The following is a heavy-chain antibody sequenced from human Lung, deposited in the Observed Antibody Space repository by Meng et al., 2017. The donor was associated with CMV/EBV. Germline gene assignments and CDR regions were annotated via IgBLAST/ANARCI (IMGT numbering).Heavy chain of an antibody. Sequence: SETLSLXCTVSGGPISSSDYYWGWIRQPPGKGLEWIGTIFYRGNTYYNPSLKSRVTISVDTSKNQFSLKLSSVTAADTAVYYCARHRDSSVHYFGWFDPWGQGXLVTIS. D-gene: IGHD3-22*01. J-gene: IGHJ5*02. V-gene: IGHV4-39*01. CDR3: ARHRDSSVHYFGWFDP. CDR2: IFYRGNT. CDR1: GGPISSSDYY.